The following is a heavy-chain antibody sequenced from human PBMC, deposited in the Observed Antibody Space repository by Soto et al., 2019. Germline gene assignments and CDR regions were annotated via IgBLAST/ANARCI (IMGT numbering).Heavy chain of an antibody. D-gene: IGHD5-18*01. CDR1: GGSISSGDYY. J-gene: IGHJ4*02. CDR2: IYYTGST. CDR3: GRQLVDTAMDY. V-gene: IGHV4-30-4*01. Sequence: PSETLSLTCTVSGGSISSGDYYWSWIRQPPGKGLEWIGYIYYTGSTHYNPSLKSRVTISVDTSKNQFSLKLSSVTAADTAVYYCGRQLVDTAMDYWGQGTMVTVYS.